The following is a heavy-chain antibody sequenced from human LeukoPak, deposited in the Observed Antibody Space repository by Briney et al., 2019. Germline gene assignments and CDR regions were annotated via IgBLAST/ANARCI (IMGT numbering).Heavy chain of an antibody. Sequence: SETLSLTCTVSGGSISSYYWSWIRQPAGKGLEWIGRIYTSGSTNYNPSLKSRVTMSVDTSKNQFSLKLSSVTAADTAVYYCAREAPSIVVVIRGFDYYGMDVWGQGTTVTVSS. D-gene: IGHD3-22*01. CDR1: GGSISSYY. CDR2: IYTSGST. V-gene: IGHV4-4*07. J-gene: IGHJ6*02. CDR3: AREAPSIVVVIRGFDYYGMDV.